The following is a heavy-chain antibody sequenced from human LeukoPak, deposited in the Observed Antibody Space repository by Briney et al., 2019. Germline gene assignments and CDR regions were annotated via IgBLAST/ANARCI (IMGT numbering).Heavy chain of an antibody. CDR2: INSDGSST. CDR3: ARADNPLDYGDYPYWYFDL. Sequence: GGSLRLSCSASGFTFSSYWMSWVRQAPGKGLVWVSRINSDGSSTSYADSVKGRFTISRDNAKNTLYLQMNSLRAEDTAVYYCARADNPLDYGDYPYWYFDLWGRGTLVTVSS. V-gene: IGHV3-74*01. CDR1: GFTFSSYW. D-gene: IGHD4-17*01. J-gene: IGHJ2*01.